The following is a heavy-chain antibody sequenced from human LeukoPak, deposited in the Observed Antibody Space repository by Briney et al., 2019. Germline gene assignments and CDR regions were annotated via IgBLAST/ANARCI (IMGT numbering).Heavy chain of an antibody. V-gene: IGHV1-18*01. J-gene: IGHJ5*02. CDR1: GYTFTNYG. Sequence: ASVKVSCKASGYTFTNYGITWGRQAPGQGLEWMGWISVYNGKTNYAQKLQDRVTMTTDTSTSTAYMELRSLRSDDTAVYYCAREWKSSFDPWGQGTLVTVSS. CDR3: AREWKSSFDP. D-gene: IGHD1-1*01. CDR2: ISVYNGKT.